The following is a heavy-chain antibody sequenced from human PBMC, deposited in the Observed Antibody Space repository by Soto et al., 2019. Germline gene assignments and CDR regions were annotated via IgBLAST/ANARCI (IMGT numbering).Heavy chain of an antibody. Sequence: RASVKVSCKASGYTFTSYAMHWVRQAPGQRLEWMGWINAGNGNTKYSQKFQGRVTITRDTSASTAYMELSSLRSEDTAVYYCARRFIEQWLEGPSFDYWGQGTLVTVSS. V-gene: IGHV1-3*01. CDR2: INAGNGNT. CDR1: GYTFTSYA. CDR3: ARRFIEQWLEGPSFDY. D-gene: IGHD6-19*01. J-gene: IGHJ4*02.